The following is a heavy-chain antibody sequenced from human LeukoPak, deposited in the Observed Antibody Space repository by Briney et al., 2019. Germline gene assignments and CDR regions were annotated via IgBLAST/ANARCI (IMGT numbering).Heavy chain of an antibody. Sequence: PGGSLRLSCAASGFTFNSHWMHWVRQAPGKGLVWLSRISSDGRDTGYADSVKARFTISRDNAKKSLYLQMNSLRAEDTAVYYCARVYSSNWFLSGFDIWGQGTVVTVSS. CDR3: ARVYSSNWFLSGFDI. D-gene: IGHD6-13*01. V-gene: IGHV3-74*01. CDR1: GFTFNSHW. CDR2: ISSDGRDT. J-gene: IGHJ3*02.